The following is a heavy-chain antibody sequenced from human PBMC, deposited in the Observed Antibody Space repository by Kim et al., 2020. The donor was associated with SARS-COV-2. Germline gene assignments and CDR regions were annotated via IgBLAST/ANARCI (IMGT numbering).Heavy chain of an antibody. D-gene: IGHD6-19*01. Sequence: YADSVKGRFTVSRDITKDTLYLHRNSLRADDTALYYCAKDQPSSGWPTFDSWGQGTLVAVSS. V-gene: IGHV3-23*05. J-gene: IGHJ4*02. CDR3: AKDQPSSGWPTFDS.